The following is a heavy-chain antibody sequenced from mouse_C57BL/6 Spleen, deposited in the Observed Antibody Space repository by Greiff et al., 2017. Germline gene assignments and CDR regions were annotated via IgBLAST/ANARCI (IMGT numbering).Heavy chain of an antibody. CDR1: GYNFTSYW. D-gene: IGHD1-1*01. CDR3: ARDGSSYEGFSY. V-gene: IGHV1-52*01. Sequence: VQLQQPGAELVRPGSSVKLSCKASGYNFTSYWMHWVKQRPIQGLEWIGNIDPSDSETHDNQKFKDKATLTVYKSSSTAYVQLSSLTSEDSAVYSCARDGSSYEGFSYWGQGTLVTVSA. CDR2: IDPSDSET. J-gene: IGHJ3*01.